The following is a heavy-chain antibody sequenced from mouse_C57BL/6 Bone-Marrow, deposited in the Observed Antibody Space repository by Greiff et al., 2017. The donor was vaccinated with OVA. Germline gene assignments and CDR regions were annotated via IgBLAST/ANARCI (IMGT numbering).Heavy chain of an antibody. CDR2: IDPETGGT. Sequence: VHLVESGAELVRPGASVTLSCKASGYTFTDYEMHWVKQTPVHGLEWIGAIDPETGGTAYNQKFKGKAILTADKSSSTAYMELRSLTSEDSAVYYCTRDGLRHAMDYWGQGTSVTVSS. CDR3: TRDGLRHAMDY. CDR1: GYTFTDYE. J-gene: IGHJ4*01. D-gene: IGHD3-1*01. V-gene: IGHV1-15*01.